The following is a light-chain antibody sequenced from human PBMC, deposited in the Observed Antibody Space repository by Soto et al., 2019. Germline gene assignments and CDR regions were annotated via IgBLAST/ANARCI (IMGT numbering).Light chain of an antibody. CDR1: QSVSSN. V-gene: IGKV3-15*01. CDR2: GAS. J-gene: IGKJ1*01. Sequence: EIVMTQSPATLSVSPWERATLSCRASQSVSSNLAWYQQKPGQAPRLLIYGASTRATGIPARFSGSGSGAEFTLTISSLLSEDFAVYYCQQYYKWPPEAFGQGTKVDIK. CDR3: QQYYKWPPEA.